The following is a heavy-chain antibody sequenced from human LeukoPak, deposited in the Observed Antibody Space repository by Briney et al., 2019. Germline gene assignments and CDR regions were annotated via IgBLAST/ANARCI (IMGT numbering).Heavy chain of an antibody. CDR3: ASRHFRSTLSGP. D-gene: IGHD2/OR15-2a*01. CDR2: IYPGDSRT. V-gene: IGHV5-51*01. Sequence: NAGESLKISCKGFGYTFTDYRIGWVRQMPGKGPEWMGVIYPGDSRTRYSPSFQGQVTISVDKSISTAYLQWNSLQASDTAVYYCASRHFRSTLSGPWCQGTLVTVST. J-gene: IGHJ5*02. CDR1: GYTFTDYR.